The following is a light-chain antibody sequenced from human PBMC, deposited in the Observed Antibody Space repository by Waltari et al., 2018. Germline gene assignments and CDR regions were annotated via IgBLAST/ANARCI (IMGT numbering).Light chain of an antibody. V-gene: IGLV1-40*01. J-gene: IGLJ2*01. CDR3: QSYDSSLSGSL. CDR2: GNS. Sequence: QSVLTQPPSVSGAPGQRVTISCTGSSSNIGAGYDVQWYQQLPGTAPKLVIYGNSNRPSGVPDRVSGSKSGTSASLAITGLQAEDEADYYCQSYDSSLSGSLFGGGTKLTVL. CDR1: SSNIGAGYD.